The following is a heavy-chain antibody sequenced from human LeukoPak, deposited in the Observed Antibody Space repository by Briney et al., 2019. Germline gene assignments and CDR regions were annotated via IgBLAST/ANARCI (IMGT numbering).Heavy chain of an antibody. V-gene: IGHV3-30*04. J-gene: IGHJ6*02. CDR2: ISYDGSSK. D-gene: IGHD6-25*01. Sequence: PGGSLRLSCAASGFTLSRSALHWVRQAPGKGLEWVAVISYDGSSKYCADSVKGRFTISRDHSKNTLYLQMNSLRVEDTAVYYCARVPSGYGSGYYGMDVWGQGTTVTVSS. CDR3: ARVPSGYGSGYYGMDV. CDR1: GFTLSRSA.